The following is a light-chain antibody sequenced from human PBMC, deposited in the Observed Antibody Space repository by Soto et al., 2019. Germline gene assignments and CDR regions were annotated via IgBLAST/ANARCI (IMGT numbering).Light chain of an antibody. V-gene: IGKV3-20*01. CDR2: GSS. Sequence: DIVLTQSPGTLSLSPGERATLSCRASQSVSSSYLACYQQKPGQAPRLLIYGSSSMATGIPDRFSGSGCGAYFTLTISILEAEVVALYYCQQYGSSRTFGQGTKVEIK. J-gene: IGKJ1*01. CDR1: QSVSSSY. CDR3: QQYGSSRT.